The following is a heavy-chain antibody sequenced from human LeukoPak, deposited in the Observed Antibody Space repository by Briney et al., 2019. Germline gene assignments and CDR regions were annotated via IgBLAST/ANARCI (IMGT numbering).Heavy chain of an antibody. D-gene: IGHD3-16*02. Sequence: PEASVKVSCKASGGTFSSYAISWVRQAPGQGLEWMGGIIPIFGTANYAQKFQGRVTITADKSTSTAYMELSSLRSEDTAVYYCAKGRKWGVIVSLDYWGQGTLVTVSS. CDR3: AKGRKWGVIVSLDY. J-gene: IGHJ4*02. V-gene: IGHV1-69*06. CDR1: GGTFSSYA. CDR2: IIPIFGTA.